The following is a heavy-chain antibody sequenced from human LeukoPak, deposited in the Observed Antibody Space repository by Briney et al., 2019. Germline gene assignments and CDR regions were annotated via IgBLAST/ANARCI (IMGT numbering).Heavy chain of an antibody. J-gene: IGHJ4*02. Sequence: GGSLRLSCAVSGITLSNYGMSWVRQAPGKGLEWVSAISGSGGSTYYADSVKGRFTISRDNSKNTLYLQMNSLRAEDTAVYYCAKAYSGYDHWGQGTLVTVSS. CDR3: AKAYSGYDH. V-gene: IGHV3-23*01. CDR2: ISGSGGST. CDR1: GITLSNYG. D-gene: IGHD5-12*01.